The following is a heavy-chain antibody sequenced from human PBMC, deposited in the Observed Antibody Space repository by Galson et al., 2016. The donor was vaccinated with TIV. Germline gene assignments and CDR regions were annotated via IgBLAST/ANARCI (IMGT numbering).Heavy chain of an antibody. CDR2: INPNRGGT. CDR3: ARGQSDSRRFDP. J-gene: IGHJ5*02. D-gene: IGHD6-13*01. CDR1: GYSFTDYY. Sequence: SVKVSCKASGYSFTDYYIHWVRQAPGQGLEWMGWINPNRGGTFYAQRFEDWVTMTRDTSISTTYMDLSRLRPNDTAVYYCARGQSDSRRFDPWGQGTLVNVSS. V-gene: IGHV1-2*04.